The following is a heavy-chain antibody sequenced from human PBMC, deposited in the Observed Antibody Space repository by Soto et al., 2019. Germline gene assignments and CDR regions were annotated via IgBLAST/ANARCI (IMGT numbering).Heavy chain of an antibody. CDR1: GFIFSDHA. V-gene: IGHV3-23*01. Sequence: GGSLRLSCEASGFIFSDHAMSWVRQAPGKGLEWVSAISGNGIATYYADSVKGRFTISRDNSTSTAYMELRSLRSDDTAVYYCARDRPRYCSGGSCASNYWGQGTLVTVSS. J-gene: IGHJ4*02. CDR2: ISGNGIAT. D-gene: IGHD2-15*01. CDR3: ARDRPRYCSGGSCASNY.